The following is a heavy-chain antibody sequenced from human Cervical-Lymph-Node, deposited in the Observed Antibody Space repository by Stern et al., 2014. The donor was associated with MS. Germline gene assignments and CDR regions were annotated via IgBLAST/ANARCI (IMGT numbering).Heavy chain of an antibody. CDR1: GYTFTSNY. J-gene: IGHJ4*02. CDR2: INPSSGDA. D-gene: IGHD3-16*02. Sequence: VQLVESGAEVKKPGASVKASCKASGYTFTSNYIHWVRQAPGQGLEWMGRINPSSGDADYAQKYQGRVDMTRDISISTVYTELNRLSFDDAASYYCARRVIGSSHFDYWGRGTLVTVSS. V-gene: IGHV1-2*06. CDR3: ARRVIGSSHFDY.